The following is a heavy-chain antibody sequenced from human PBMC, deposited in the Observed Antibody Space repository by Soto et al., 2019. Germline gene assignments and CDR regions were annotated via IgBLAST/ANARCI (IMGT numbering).Heavy chain of an antibody. CDR3: GRFTGFPRDSNWFDP. CDR1: GFTFTSYG. V-gene: IGHV1-18*04. Sequence: ASVKVSCKASGFTFTSYGINWVRQAPGQGLEWMGWINAYNGDTNYAQKLQGRLTMTTDTSTSTAYMELRSLRSDDTAVYYCGRFTGFPRDSNWFDPWGQGTLVTVSS. D-gene: IGHD3-10*01. J-gene: IGHJ5*02. CDR2: INAYNGDT.